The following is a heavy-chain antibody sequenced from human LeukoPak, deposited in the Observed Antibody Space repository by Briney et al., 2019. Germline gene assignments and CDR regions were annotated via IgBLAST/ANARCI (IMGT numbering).Heavy chain of an antibody. J-gene: IGHJ4*02. CDR1: GFTFSSYA. Sequence: PGGSLRLSCAASGFTFSSYAMHWVRQAPGKGLEWVAVISYDGSNKYYADSVKGRFTISRDNSKNTLYLQMNSLRAEDTAVYYCASDCSGGSCYSSGYGDYMEGYWGQGTLVTVSS. D-gene: IGHD2-15*01. CDR2: ISYDGSNK. V-gene: IGHV3-30*04. CDR3: ASDCSGGSCYSSGYGDYMEGY.